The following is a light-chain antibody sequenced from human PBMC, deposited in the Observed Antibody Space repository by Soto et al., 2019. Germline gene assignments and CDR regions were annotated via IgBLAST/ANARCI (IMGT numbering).Light chain of an antibody. Sequence: QTVVTQSSSASSSLGSSVRLTCTLSSGHSNSIIAWHQQQPGQAPRYLMNIEGTGSYNKGSGVPDRFAGSSSGTDRYLTISNLQDEDEADYYCETWDSDTRVFGGGTKLTVL. CDR3: ETWDSDTRV. CDR2: IEGTGSY. V-gene: IGLV4-60*02. CDR1: SGHSNSI. J-gene: IGLJ3*02.